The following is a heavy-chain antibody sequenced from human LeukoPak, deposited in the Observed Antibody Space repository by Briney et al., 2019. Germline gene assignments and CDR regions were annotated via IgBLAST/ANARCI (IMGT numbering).Heavy chain of an antibody. D-gene: IGHD2-2*01. CDR2: ISDSGGHT. V-gene: IGHV3-23*01. CDR3: AKVRSVGCSSTNCPFDY. J-gene: IGHJ4*02. CDR1: EFTFSSYA. Sequence: GGSLRLSCAASEFTFSSYAMSWVRQAPGKGLDWVSAISDSGGHTYDADSVKGRFTISRDNTKNTLYLQMNSLRAEDTAVYYCAKVRSVGCSSTNCPFDYWGQGTLVTVSS.